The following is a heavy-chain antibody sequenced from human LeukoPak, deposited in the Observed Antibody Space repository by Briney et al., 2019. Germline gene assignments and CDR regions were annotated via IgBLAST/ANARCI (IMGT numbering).Heavy chain of an antibody. CDR1: GFEFANYA. D-gene: IGHD5-24*01. Sequence: GRSLRLSCAASGFEFANYAMHWVRQAPGKGLQWVSGINWSSKMVAYAASVKGRFTISRDNAKNSLYLRMNSLTSEDTAFYFCAKGSLEMATVDFEFWGQGTLVTVSS. V-gene: IGHV3-9*01. J-gene: IGHJ4*02. CDR3: AKGSLEMATVDFEF. CDR2: INWSSKMV.